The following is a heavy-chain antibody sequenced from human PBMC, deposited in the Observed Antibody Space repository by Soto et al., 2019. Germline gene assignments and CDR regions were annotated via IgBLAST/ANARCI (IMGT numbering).Heavy chain of an antibody. D-gene: IGHD3-3*01. J-gene: IGHJ4*02. Sequence: PGGSLRLSCAASGFTFSSYGMHWVRQAPGKGLEWVAVISYDGSNKYYADSVKGRFTISRDNSKNTLYLQMNSLRAEDTAVYYCAKESAYDFWSGYYGFDYWGQGTLVTVSS. CDR3: AKESAYDFWSGYYGFDY. V-gene: IGHV3-30*18. CDR2: ISYDGSNK. CDR1: GFTFSSYG.